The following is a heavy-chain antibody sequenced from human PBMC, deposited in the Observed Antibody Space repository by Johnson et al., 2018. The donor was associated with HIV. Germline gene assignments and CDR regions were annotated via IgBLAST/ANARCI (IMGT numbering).Heavy chain of an antibody. V-gene: IGHV3-30*14. CDR2: ISYDGSNK. D-gene: IGHD1-26*01. Sequence: QVQVVESGGGLVQPGGSLRLSCAASGFTVSSNYMSWVRQAPGKGLEWVAVISYDGSNKYYADSVKGRFTISRDNSKNTLYRQMNSLRAEDTAVYYCARDLGPGDYSGSYSDAFDIWGQGTMVTVSS. J-gene: IGHJ3*02. CDR1: GFTVSSNY. CDR3: ARDLGPGDYSGSYSDAFDI.